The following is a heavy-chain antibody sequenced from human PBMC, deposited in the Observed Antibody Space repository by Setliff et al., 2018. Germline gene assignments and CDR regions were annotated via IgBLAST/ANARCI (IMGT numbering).Heavy chain of an antibody. CDR3: TTAVLQFLEWLFLTEDGFYFDY. V-gene: IGHV3-49*04. CDR1: GFTFGDYA. CDR2: IRSKAYGGTT. D-gene: IGHD3-3*01. Sequence: PGGSLRLSCTASGFTFGDYAMSWVRQAPGKGLEWVGIIRSKAYGGTTEYAASVKGRFTISRDDSKSIAYLQMNSLKTEDTAVYYCTTAVLQFLEWLFLTEDGFYFDYWGQGTLVTVSS. J-gene: IGHJ4*02.